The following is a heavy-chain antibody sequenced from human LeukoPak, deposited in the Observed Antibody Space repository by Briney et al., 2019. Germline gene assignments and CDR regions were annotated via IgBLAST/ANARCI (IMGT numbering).Heavy chain of an antibody. CDR1: GFTFSSYA. V-gene: IGHV3-23*01. CDR2: ISGSGGST. CDR3: AKDMIVVLPTAREYFDY. Sequence: PGGSLSLSCAASGFTFSSYAMSWVRQAPGKGLEWVSGISGSGGSTYYADSVKGRFTISRDNSKNTVYLQMNRLRAEDTAVYYCAKDMIVVLPTAREYFDYWGQGTLVTVSS. D-gene: IGHD2-2*01. J-gene: IGHJ4*02.